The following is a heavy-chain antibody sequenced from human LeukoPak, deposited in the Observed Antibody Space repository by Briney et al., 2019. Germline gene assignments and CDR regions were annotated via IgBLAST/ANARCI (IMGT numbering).Heavy chain of an antibody. Sequence: ASVKVSCKASGYTFTSYDINWVRQATGQGLEWMGWKNPNSGNTGYAQKFQGRVTMTRNTSISTAYMELSSLRSEDTAVYYCARGSSGYSGYDLSYWGQGTLVTVSS. CDR2: KNPNSGNT. J-gene: IGHJ4*02. CDR3: ARGSSGYSGYDLSY. CDR1: GYTFTSYD. D-gene: IGHD5-12*01. V-gene: IGHV1-8*01.